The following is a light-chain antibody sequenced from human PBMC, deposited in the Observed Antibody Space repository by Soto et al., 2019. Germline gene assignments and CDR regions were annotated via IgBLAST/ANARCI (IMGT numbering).Light chain of an antibody. Sequence: EIVLTQSPGTVSLSPGERATLSCRASQGVSSSYLAWYQQKPGQAPRLLIYGSSSRATGIPHRFSGSGSGTDFTLTISRLEPEDLAVYYCQHFGSSPTFGQGTKVDIK. J-gene: IGKJ1*01. CDR1: QGVSSSY. CDR3: QHFGSSPT. CDR2: GSS. V-gene: IGKV3-20*01.